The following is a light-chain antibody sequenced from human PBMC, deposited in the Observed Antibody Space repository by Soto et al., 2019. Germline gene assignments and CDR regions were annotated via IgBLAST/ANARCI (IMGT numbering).Light chain of an antibody. CDR2: DAS. Sequence: EIVLTQSPGTLSLSPGERATLSCMASQSVSSYLACPQQKPGQAPRLIIYDASTRATGTAATFSGSGSGKDSTLTISSLEPEDFALYYCKQRSNCPVTCGQGTKVEVK. CDR1: QSVSSY. J-gene: IGKJ1*01. V-gene: IGKV3-11*01. CDR3: KQRSNCPVT.